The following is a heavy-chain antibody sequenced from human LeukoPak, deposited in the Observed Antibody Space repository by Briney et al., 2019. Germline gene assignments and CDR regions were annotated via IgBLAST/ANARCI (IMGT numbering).Heavy chain of an antibody. V-gene: IGHV3-7*03. CDR1: GFTFSSFW. J-gene: IGHJ3*02. Sequence: GGSLRLSCAASGFTFSSFWMGWVRQTPGKRLEWVANMNIDGSEKYYADSVKGRFTISRDNAKNTLSLQMNSLRAEDTALYYCAKEISRGGFLYSYDHAFDIWGQGTMVTVSS. CDR3: AKEISRGGFLYSYDHAFDI. CDR2: MNIDGSEK. D-gene: IGHD5-18*01.